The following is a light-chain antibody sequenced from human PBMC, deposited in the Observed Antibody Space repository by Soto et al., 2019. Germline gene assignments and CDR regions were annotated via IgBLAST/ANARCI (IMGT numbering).Light chain of an antibody. Sequence: IVMTQSPDSLSVSPGDRLTLSCRASQTIYNHLAWYRHTPGQAPRLLISGASTGATGVPVRIRGSGSGTEFTLTINTLQSEDSAIYYCQHYYTWPVNFGGGTKVEI. CDR1: QTIYNH. V-gene: IGKV3-15*01. J-gene: IGKJ4*01. CDR3: QHYYTWPVN. CDR2: GAS.